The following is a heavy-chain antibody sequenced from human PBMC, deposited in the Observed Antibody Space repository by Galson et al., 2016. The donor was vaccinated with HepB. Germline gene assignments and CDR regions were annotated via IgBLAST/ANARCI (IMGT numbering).Heavy chain of an antibody. CDR2: IWYDGNNK. D-gene: IGHD3-10*01. V-gene: IGHV3-33*01. CDR1: GFAFSTFG. J-gene: IGHJ6*02. Sequence: SLRLSCAASGFAFSTFGMHWVRQAPGKGLEWLAVIWYDGNNKYYLNSVKGRFTISRDNSKDTLYLQMNSLRAGDTAVYYCARDDYFGSGSYHYSGMDVWGQGTTVTVSS. CDR3: ARDDYFGSGSYHYSGMDV.